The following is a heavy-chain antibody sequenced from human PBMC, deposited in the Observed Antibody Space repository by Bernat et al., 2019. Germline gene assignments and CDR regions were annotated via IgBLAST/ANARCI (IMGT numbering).Heavy chain of an antibody. V-gene: IGHV1-69*06. CDR2: IIPIFGTA. D-gene: IGHD3-10*01. CDR1: GGTFSSYA. J-gene: IGHJ3*02. Sequence: QVQLVQSGAEVKKPGSSVKVSCKASGGTFSSYAISWVRQAPGQGLEWMGGIIPIFGTANYAQKFQGRVTITADKSTSTAYMELSSLRSEDTAVYYCAREPYYYGSGSYYNAFDIWGQGTMVTVSS. CDR3: AREPYYYGSGSYYNAFDI.